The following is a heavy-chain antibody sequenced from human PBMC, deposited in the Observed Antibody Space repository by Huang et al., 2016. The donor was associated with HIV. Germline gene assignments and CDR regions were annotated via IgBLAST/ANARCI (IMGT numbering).Heavy chain of an antibody. CDR3: ANLIKYYDFPKLMVV. V-gene: IGHV4-39*01. CDR2: IYFGAST. Sequence: QLQLQESVPGLVQPSENLSLPCSVSGGSISCSSYHWSWIRQPPWKGLEWIGNIYFGASTYYNPPLRSQVTISGDTSKNRFTVKLSSVTAADTAVYYCANLIKYYDFPKLMVVWGQGTTVTVS. CDR1: GGSISCSSYH. J-gene: IGHJ6*02. D-gene: IGHD3-3*01.